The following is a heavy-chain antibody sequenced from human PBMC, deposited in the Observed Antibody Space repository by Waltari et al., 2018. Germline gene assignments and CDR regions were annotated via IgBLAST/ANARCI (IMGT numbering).Heavy chain of an antibody. Sequence: EVQLVETGGGLIQPGGSLRLSCAASGFTVSNNYMSWVRQAPGKGLEWVSAFYVGPNTYYADSVKGRFTISRDNSKNTLYLQMNSLRAEDTAVYYCARVSGRKFDYWGQGTLVTVSS. CDR2: FYVGPNT. J-gene: IGHJ4*02. CDR1: GFTVSNNY. CDR3: ARVSGRKFDY. V-gene: IGHV3-53*02.